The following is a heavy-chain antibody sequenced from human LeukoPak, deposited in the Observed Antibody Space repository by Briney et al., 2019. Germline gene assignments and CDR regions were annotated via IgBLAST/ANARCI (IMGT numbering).Heavy chain of an antibody. CDR1: GYTFTYYY. D-gene: IGHD1-26*01. CDR2: VDPEDGET. Sequence: ASVKVSCKASGYTFTYYYMHWVQQAPGKGLEWMGRVDPEDGETIFAEKFQGRVTITADTSTDTAYMELSSLRSEDTAVYYCATATLLGASDYWGQGTLVTVSS. V-gene: IGHV1-69-2*01. CDR3: ATATLLGASDY. J-gene: IGHJ4*02.